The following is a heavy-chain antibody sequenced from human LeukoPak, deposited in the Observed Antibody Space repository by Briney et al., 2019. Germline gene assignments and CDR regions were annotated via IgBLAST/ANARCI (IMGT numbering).Heavy chain of an antibody. CDR3: ARFVTVTSKFDY. D-gene: IGHD4-17*01. V-gene: IGHV4-59*01. J-gene: IGHJ4*02. CDR1: GGSIRSYY. Sequence: SETLSLTCTVSGGSIRSYYWSWIRQPPGKGLEWIGYIYYTGSTNYNPSLKSRVTISVDTSKNQFSLKLSSVTAADTAVYYCARFVTVTSKFDYWGQGTLVTVSS. CDR2: IYYTGST.